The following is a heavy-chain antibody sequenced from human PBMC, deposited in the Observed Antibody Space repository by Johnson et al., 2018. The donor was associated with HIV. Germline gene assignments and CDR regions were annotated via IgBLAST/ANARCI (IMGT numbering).Heavy chain of an antibody. V-gene: IGHV3-9*01. CDR2: ISWNSGSI. CDR1: GFTFDDYA. Sequence: VQLVESGGGLVQPGRSLRLSCAASGFTFDDYAMHWVRQAPGKGLEWVSGISWNSGSIGYADSVKGRFTISRDNGKNLLYLQLNNLRIEDTALYYCALPYTGGVHAFDSWGQGTMVTVSS. J-gene: IGHJ3*02. D-gene: IGHD3-16*01. CDR3: ALPYTGGVHAFDS.